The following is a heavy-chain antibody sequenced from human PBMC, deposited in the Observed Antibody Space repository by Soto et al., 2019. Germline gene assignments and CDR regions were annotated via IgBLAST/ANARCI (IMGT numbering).Heavy chain of an antibody. J-gene: IGHJ5*02. CDR1: GGSISSYY. D-gene: IGHD2-2*01. Sequence: SDTLSLTCTVSGGSISSYYWSWIRQPPGKGLEWIGYIYYSGSTNYNPSLKSRVTISVDTSKNQFSLKLSSVTAADTAVYYCARERIVVVPAAQRWLDPWGQGTLVTVSS. V-gene: IGHV4-59*01. CDR2: IYYSGST. CDR3: ARERIVVVPAAQRWLDP.